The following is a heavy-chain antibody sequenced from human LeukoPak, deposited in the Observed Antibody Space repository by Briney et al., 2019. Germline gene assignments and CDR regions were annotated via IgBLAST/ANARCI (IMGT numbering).Heavy chain of an antibody. J-gene: IGHJ4*02. Sequence: GGSLRLSCAASGFTFSNYGMHWVRQAPGKGLEWVALISYDGSNKYFADSVKGRFTISRDNSKNTLYLQTHSLRAGDTAVYYCAKDNVAAAGRYFDYWGQGTLVTVSS. CDR1: GFTFSNYG. D-gene: IGHD6-13*01. CDR2: ISYDGSNK. V-gene: IGHV3-30*18. CDR3: AKDNVAAAGRYFDY.